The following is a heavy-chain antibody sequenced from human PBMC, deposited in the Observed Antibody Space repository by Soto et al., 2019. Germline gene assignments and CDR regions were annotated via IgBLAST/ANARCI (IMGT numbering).Heavy chain of an antibody. Sequence: GGSLRLSCAASGFTFSNDWMNWVRQGPGKGLEWVSRIISGGSRVSYADSVKGRFTIARDNAKNTLYLEMHSLTAEDTAVYYCARERASKGGMDVWGQGTTVTVSS. J-gene: IGHJ6*02. CDR3: ARERASKGGMDV. CDR1: GFTFSNDW. V-gene: IGHV3-74*01. CDR2: IISGGSRV.